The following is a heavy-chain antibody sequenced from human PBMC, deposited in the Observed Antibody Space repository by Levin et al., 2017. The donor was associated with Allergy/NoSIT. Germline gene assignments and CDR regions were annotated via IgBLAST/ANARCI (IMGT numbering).Heavy chain of an antibody. J-gene: IGHJ4*02. V-gene: IGHV3-23*01. Sequence: GESLKISCAASGFSFSSYAMSWVRQAPGKGRGWVSAISGGGGSTYYADSVKGRFTISRDNSKNTLYLQMNSLRAEETAVYYSAKPDYWGQGTLVTVSS. CDR3: AKPDY. CDR1: GFSFSSYA. CDR2: ISGGGGST.